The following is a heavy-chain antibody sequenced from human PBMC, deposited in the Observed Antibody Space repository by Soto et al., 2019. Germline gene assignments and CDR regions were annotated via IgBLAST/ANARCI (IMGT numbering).Heavy chain of an antibody. D-gene: IGHD2-2*01. J-gene: IGHJ6*02. V-gene: IGHV3-74*01. CDR3: STGRDSRVVYHYYGMDF. CDR1: GFTFSYYW. Sequence: EVQLVESGGGLVQPGGSLRLSCAASGFTFSYYWMHWVRQAPGKGLVWVSRINGDGSRTSYADSVKGRFTMSRDNAKTTLYLQMTSPRAASTAVYYCSTGRDSRVVYHYYGMDFWGQGTTVTVSS. CDR2: INGDGSRT.